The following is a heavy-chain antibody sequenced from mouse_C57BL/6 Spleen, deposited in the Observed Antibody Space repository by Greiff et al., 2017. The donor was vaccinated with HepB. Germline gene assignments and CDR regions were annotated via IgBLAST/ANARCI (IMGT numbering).Heavy chain of an antibody. V-gene: IGHV8-12*01. CDR3: ARRRGGYYDAMDY. CDR1: GFSLSPSVMG. J-gene: IGHJ4*01. CDR2: FYWDDDK. Sequence: QFTLKESAPGIFQSSQTLSLPCSFSGFSLSPSVMGVSWIRQPSGKGLEWLANFYWDDDKRYNPSLKSRLTISKDTSRNQVFLKITSVDTADTATYYCARRRGGYYDAMDYWGQGTSVTVSS. D-gene: IGHD2-2*01.